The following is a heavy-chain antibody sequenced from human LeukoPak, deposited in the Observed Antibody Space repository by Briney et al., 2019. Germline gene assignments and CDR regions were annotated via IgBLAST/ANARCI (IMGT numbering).Heavy chain of an antibody. CDR2: IIPIFGTA. CDR3: ARAGADSSSWYSPDFDY. CDR1: GYTFTSYD. V-gene: IGHV1-69*05. D-gene: IGHD6-13*01. Sequence: SVKVSCKASGYTFTSYDINWVRQATGQGLEWMGGIIPIFGTANYAQKFQGRVTITTDESTSTAYMELSSLRSEDTAVYYCARAGADSSSWYSPDFDYWGQGTLVTVSS. J-gene: IGHJ4*02.